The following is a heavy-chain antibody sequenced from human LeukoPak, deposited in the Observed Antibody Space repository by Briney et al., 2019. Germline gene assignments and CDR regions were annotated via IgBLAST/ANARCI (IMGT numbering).Heavy chain of an antibody. D-gene: IGHD1-14*01. CDR3: AKGRSRSPRTFPDY. CDR2: IRGSGGST. J-gene: IGHJ4*02. V-gene: IGHV3-23*01. CDR1: GFTFSSYG. Sequence: GGSLRLSCAASGFTFSSYGMSWVRQAPGKGLEWVSAIRGSGGSTYYADSVKGRFTISRDNSKNTLYLQMNSLRAEDTAVYYCAKGRSRSPRTFPDYWGQGALVTVSS.